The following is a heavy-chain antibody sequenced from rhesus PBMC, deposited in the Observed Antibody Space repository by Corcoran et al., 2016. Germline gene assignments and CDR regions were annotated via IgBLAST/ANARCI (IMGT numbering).Heavy chain of an antibody. CDR1: GYSISSGYY. CDR3: ARTPGNRFDV. Sequence: QVQLQESGPGLVKPSETLSLTCAVSGYSISSGYYWGWILQPPGKGLEYIGYISGSSGSTYFNPTRKSRCTLSKDSPKNQFSLKLSSVTAADTAVYYCARTPGNRFDVWGPGVLVTVSS. J-gene: IGHJ5-1*01. CDR2: ISGSSGST. D-gene: IGHD2-39*01. V-gene: IGHV4-99*01.